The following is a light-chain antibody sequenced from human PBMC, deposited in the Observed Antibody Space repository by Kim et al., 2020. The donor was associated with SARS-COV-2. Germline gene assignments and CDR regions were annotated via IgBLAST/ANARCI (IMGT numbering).Light chain of an antibody. J-gene: IGKJ3*01. V-gene: IGKV1-39*01. CDR1: QSISSH. CDR3: QQSYITPFT. Sequence: DIQMTQSPSSLSASVGDRVTITCRTSQSISSHLNLYHQKPGRAPKLLIYAASTLQGGVPSRFSGSGSETDFTLTISSLQPEDFATYFCQQSYITPFTFGPGTKVDIK. CDR2: AAS.